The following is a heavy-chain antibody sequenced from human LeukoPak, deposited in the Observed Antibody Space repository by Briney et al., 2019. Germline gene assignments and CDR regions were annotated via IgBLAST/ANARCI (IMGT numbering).Heavy chain of an antibody. CDR1: GFSLSTSAVG. CDR3: AHRNPQSMAYYFDY. D-gene: IGHD2/OR15-2a*01. V-gene: IGHV2-5*02. J-gene: IGHJ4*02. CDR2: IYWDDDK. Sequence: SGPTLVNPPQTLTLTCTFSGFSLSTSAVGVGWIRQPPGKALEWLALIYWDDDKRYSPSLKSRLTITKDTSKNQVVLAMSNMDPVDTATYYCAHRNPQSMAYYFDYWGQGTLVTVSS.